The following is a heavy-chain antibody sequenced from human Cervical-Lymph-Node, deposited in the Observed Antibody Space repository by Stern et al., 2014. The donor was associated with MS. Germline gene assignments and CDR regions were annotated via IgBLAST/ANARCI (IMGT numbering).Heavy chain of an antibody. CDR1: GYTFTSYA. CDR3: ASRGSYSYYYYYGMDV. Sequence: QDQLVQSGAEVKKPGASVKVSCKASGYTFTSYAMHWVRQAPGQRLEWMGWINAGNGNTKYSQKFQGRVTITRDTSASTAYMELSSLRSEDTAVYYCASRGSYSYYYYYGMDVWGQGTTVTVSS. V-gene: IGHV1-3*01. J-gene: IGHJ6*02. D-gene: IGHD1-26*01. CDR2: INAGNGNT.